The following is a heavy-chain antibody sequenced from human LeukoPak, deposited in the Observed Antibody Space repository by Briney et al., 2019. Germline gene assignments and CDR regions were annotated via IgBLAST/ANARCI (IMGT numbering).Heavy chain of an antibody. D-gene: IGHD6-19*01. CDR2: IKEDGGET. V-gene: IGHV3-7*04. J-gene: IGHJ4*02. CDR3: ARDLGWYRADS. CDR1: GFSLGGFW. Sequence: GGSLRLSCAASGFSLGGFWMSWVRQAPGEGVELVANIKEDGGETHYVDSVKGRFTISRDNAKNSLYLQMNSLRVEDTAVYYCARDLGWYRADSWGQGTLVTVSS.